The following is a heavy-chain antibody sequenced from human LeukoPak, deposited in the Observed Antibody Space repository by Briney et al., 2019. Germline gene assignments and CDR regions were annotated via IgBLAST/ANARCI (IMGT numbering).Heavy chain of an antibody. CDR1: GFTFSSYA. D-gene: IGHD4-17*01. Sequence: GGSLRPSCAASGFTFSSYAMHWVRQAPGKGLEWVAVISYDGSNKYYADSVKGRFTISRDNSKNTLYLQMNSLRAEDTAVYYCARDPGPFYGEGGFGYWGQGTLVTVSS. V-gene: IGHV3-30*04. CDR2: ISYDGSNK. J-gene: IGHJ4*02. CDR3: ARDPGPFYGEGGFGY.